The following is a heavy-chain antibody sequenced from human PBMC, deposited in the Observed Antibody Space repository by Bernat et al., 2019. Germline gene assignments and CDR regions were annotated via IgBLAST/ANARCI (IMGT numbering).Heavy chain of an antibody. Sequence: EVQLVESGGGLIQPGGSLRLSCAASGFTVSSNYMSWVRQAPGQGLEWVSVIYSGGSKYYAASVKGRFTITRDTSKNPLYIQMNSLRAEDTAVYYCASLVVVVAATIDYWGQGTLVTVSS. D-gene: IGHD2-15*01. CDR3: ASLVVVVAATIDY. CDR1: GFTVSSNY. V-gene: IGHV3-53*01. J-gene: IGHJ4*02. CDR2: IYSGGSK.